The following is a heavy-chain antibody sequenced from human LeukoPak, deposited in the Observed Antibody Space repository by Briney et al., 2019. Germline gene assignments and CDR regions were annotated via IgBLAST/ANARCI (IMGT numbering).Heavy chain of an antibody. CDR3: ARARGGYCSSTSCLNNWFDP. J-gene: IGHJ5*02. Sequence: PSETLSFTCTASGGSISSYYWSWIRQPPGKGLEWIGYLYYSGSTNYNPSLKSRVTISVDTSKNQFSLKLSSVTAADTAVYYCARARGGYCSSTSCLNNWFDPWGQGTLVTVSS. CDR1: GGSISSYY. V-gene: IGHV4-59*01. CDR2: LYYSGST. D-gene: IGHD2-2*01.